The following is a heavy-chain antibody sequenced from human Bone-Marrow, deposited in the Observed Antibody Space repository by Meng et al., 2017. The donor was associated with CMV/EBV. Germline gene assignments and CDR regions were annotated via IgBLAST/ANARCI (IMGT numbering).Heavy chain of an antibody. J-gene: IGHJ6*02. Sequence: GESLKISCAASGFTFSSYAMLWVRQAPGKGLEWVAVISYDGSNKYYADSVKGRFTISRDNSKNTLYLQMNSLRAEDTAVYYCAREWDMVISFGYYGMDVWGQGTTVTVSS. CDR3: AREWDMVISFGYYGMDV. D-gene: IGHD5-18*01. CDR2: ISYDGSNK. CDR1: GFTFSSYA. V-gene: IGHV3-30-3*01.